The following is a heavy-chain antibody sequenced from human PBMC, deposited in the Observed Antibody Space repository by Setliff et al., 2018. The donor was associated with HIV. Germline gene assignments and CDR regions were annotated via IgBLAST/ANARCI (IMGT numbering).Heavy chain of an antibody. CDR2: ISDSGNT. J-gene: IGHJ1*01. D-gene: IGHD3-10*01. Sequence: SETLSLTCTVSGVSISNYYWTWIRQSPGKGLEWIGYISDSGNTKYNPSLKSRVTVSVNTSKNQFSLKVTSVTAADTARYYCTRGGAKYASGNYLQFWGQGTLVTVSS. CDR1: GVSISNYY. V-gene: IGHV4-59*01. CDR3: TRGGAKYASGNYLQF.